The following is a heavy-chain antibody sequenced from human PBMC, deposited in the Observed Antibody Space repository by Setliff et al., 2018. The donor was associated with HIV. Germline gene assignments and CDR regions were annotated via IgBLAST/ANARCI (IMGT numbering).Heavy chain of an antibody. J-gene: IGHJ5*02. D-gene: IGHD7-27*01. Sequence: ETLSLTCSVSGDSIGTYYWNWIRQTPGKRLEWIGFFYYGGSTDYNPALKNRVAISVDTSRNRVSLKMTSVTAADTAVYYCARARLLGGFLSWGRGALVTAPQ. CDR1: GDSIGTYY. V-gene: IGHV4-59*01. CDR3: ARARLLGGFLS. CDR2: FYYGGST.